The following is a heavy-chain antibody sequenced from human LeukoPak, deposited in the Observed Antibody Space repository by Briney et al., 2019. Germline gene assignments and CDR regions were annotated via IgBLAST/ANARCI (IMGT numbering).Heavy chain of an antibody. V-gene: IGHV4-39*01. CDR2: IYYSGST. CDR3: ARHASVDGNWPRPLDY. J-gene: IGHJ4*02. D-gene: IGHD6-19*01. Sequence: SETLSLTCTVSGGSISSSPYYWGWIRQPPGKGMEWIGNIYYSGSTYYNPSLKTRVTISVDTSKNQFSLKLTSVTAADTAVYYCARHASVDGNWPRPLDYWGQGSLVTVSS. CDR1: GGSISSSPYY.